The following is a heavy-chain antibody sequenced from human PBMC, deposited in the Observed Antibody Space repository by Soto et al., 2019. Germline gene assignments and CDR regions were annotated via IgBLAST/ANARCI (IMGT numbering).Heavy chain of an antibody. CDR3: AREYRSSSGRFDN. V-gene: IGHV1-69*13. CDR1: GGSFSSYA. J-gene: IGHJ4*02. D-gene: IGHD6-6*01. CDR2: IIPIFGTP. Sequence: ASVKVSCKASGGSFSSYAISWVRQAPGQGLEWMGGIIPIFGTPSYAQKFQGRVTITADESTSTAYMELSSLRSEDTAVYYCAREYRSSSGRFDNWGQGTLVTVSS.